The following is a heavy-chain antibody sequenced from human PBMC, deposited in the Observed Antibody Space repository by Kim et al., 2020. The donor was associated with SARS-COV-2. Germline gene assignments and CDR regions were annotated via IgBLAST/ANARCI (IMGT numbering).Heavy chain of an antibody. J-gene: IGHJ6*02. CDR1: GGSISSSSYY. V-gene: IGHV4-39*07. CDR2: IHYSGST. CDR3: ARDLRERITQGRKYYYYGMDV. Sequence: SETLSLTCTVSGGSISSSSYYWGWIRQPPGKGLEWIGSIHYSGSTYHNPSLKSRVTISVDTSKNQFSLKLSSVTAADTAVYYCARDLRERITQGRKYYYYGMDVWGQGTTVTVSS. D-gene: IGHD3-10*01.